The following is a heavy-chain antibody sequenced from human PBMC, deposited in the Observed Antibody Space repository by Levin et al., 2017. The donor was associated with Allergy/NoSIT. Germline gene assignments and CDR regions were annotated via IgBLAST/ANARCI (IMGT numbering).Heavy chain of an antibody. CDR2: ISTHNGNT. J-gene: IGHJ6*03. V-gene: IGHV1-18*01. CDR3: ARFVVTAVSYFYMDV. Sequence: GASVKVSCKASGYTFKNYGISWLRQAPGQGLEWMGWISTHNGNTNYAQSFQGRVTMTTDTSTSTADMELRSLISDDTAVYYCARFVVTAVSYFYMDVWGKGTTVTVSS. D-gene: IGHD2-2*01. CDR1: GYTFKNYG.